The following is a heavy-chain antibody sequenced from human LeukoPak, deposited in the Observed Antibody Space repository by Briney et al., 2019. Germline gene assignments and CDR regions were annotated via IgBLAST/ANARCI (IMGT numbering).Heavy chain of an antibody. V-gene: IGHV3-74*01. CDR2: LNSDGSST. D-gene: IGHD6-13*01. CDR3: ARVAQSSSWYIDY. CDR1: GFTFSSYS. J-gene: IGHJ4*02. Sequence: GGSLRLSCAASGFTFSSYSMHWVRQAPGKGLVWVSRLNSDGSSTSYADSVKGRFTISRDNAKNTLYLQMNSLRAEGTAVRYCARVAQSSSWYIDYWGQGTLVTVSS.